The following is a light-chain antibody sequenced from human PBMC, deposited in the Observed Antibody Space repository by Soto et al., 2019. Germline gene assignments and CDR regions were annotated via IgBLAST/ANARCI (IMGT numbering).Light chain of an antibody. CDR3: QQGNTWPWT. CDR2: AAS. CDR1: QSVGSS. V-gene: IGKV3-11*01. Sequence: IVFTQSPDTLSLFPGERATLSFGASQSVGSSLAWYQQKLGQAPRLLIYAASDRATGIPGRFSGSGSGTDFTLIISSLEPEDFAFYYCQQGNTWPWTFGQGTKVDIK. J-gene: IGKJ1*01.